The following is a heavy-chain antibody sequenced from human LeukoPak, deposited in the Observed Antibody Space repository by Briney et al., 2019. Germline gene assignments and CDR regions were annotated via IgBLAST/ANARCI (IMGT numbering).Heavy chain of an antibody. D-gene: IGHD6-19*01. CDR1: GFTFSSSA. J-gene: IGHJ4*02. CDR3: AKDDSGWHPLGFDY. V-gene: IGHV3-23*01. CDR2: ISGTGDGA. Sequence: GGSMRISCAASGFTFSSSAMSWVRQAPGTGLEWVSGISGTGDGAVYVDSVKGRFTISRDNSKNTVYLQMNSLRAEDTAVYYCAKDDSGWHPLGFDYWGQGTLVTVSS.